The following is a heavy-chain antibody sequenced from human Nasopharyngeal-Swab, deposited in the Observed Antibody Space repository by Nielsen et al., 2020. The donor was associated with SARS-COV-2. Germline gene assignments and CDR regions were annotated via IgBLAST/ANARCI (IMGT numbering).Heavy chain of an antibody. CDR2: IYTSGST. J-gene: IGHJ3*02. D-gene: IGHD2-2*01. CDR3: ATRLYCSSTSCYVGDAFDI. Sequence: SETLSLTCTVSGGSISSGSYYWSWIRQPAGKGLGWIGRIYTSGSTNYNPSLKSRVTISVDTSKNQFSLKLSSVTAADTAVYYCATRLYCSSTSCYVGDAFDIWGQGTMVTVSS. CDR1: GGSISSGSYY. V-gene: IGHV4-61*02.